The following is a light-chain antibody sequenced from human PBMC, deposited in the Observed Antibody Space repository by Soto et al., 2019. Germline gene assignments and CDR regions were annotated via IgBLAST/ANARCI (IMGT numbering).Light chain of an antibody. CDR1: RSISNY. Sequence: QMPQSPSSLSASVGDRGTITCGASRSISNYLNWYQQKPGKAPKILIYAESSLQSGVPARFSGSGSGTDLTLTISSLQPEDVATYYCQQGHSNPITLGQGTRLDIK. V-gene: IGKV1-39*01. CDR2: AES. J-gene: IGKJ5*01. CDR3: QQGHSNPIT.